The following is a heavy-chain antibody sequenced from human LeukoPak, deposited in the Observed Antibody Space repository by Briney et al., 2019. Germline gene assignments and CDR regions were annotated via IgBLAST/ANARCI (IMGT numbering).Heavy chain of an antibody. D-gene: IGHD2-8*01. V-gene: IGHV3-9*01. CDR2: ISWGSGGI. CDR1: GFTFDDYA. Sequence: GGSLRLSCAASGFTFDDYAMHWVRQAPGKGLEWVSGISWGSGGIGYADSVKGRFTISRDNAKNSHFLQMSSLRVDDTALYYCARGFRNGPFDCWGQGTLVTVSS. J-gene: IGHJ4*02. CDR3: ARGFRNGPFDC.